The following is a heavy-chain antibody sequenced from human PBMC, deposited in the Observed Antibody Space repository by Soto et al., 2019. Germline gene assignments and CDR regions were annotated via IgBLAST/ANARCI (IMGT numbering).Heavy chain of an antibody. CDR1: GYTFTSYD. Sequence: ASVKVSCRASGYTFTSYDINWVRQATRQGLEWMGWMNPNSGNTGYAQKFQGRVTMTRNTSISTAYMELSSLRSEDTAVYFCASSRRRTSAVNYYASSGGFDPWGQGTLVTVSS. CDR2: MNPNSGNT. D-gene: IGHD3-22*01. CDR3: ASSRRRTSAVNYYASSGGFDP. J-gene: IGHJ5*02. V-gene: IGHV1-8*01.